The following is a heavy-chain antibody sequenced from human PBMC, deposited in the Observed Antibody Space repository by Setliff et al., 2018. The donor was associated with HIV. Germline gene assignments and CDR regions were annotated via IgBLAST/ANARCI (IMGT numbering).Heavy chain of an antibody. CDR2: IYYSGST. CDR1: GGSISSYY. CDR3: ARRGRDGVFIMFATGFDP. Sequence: SETLSLTCTISGGSISSYYWSWIRQPPGKGLEWIGSIYYSGSTYYNPSLKSRVTISVDTSKNDISLKLSSVTAADTAVYYCARRGRDGVFIMFATGFDPWGQGALVTVSS. J-gene: IGHJ5*02. V-gene: IGHV4-59*05. D-gene: IGHD2-8*01.